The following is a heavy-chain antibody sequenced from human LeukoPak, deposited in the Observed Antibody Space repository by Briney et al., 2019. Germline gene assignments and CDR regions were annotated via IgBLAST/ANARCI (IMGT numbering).Heavy chain of an antibody. J-gene: IGHJ4*02. D-gene: IGHD5-18*01. V-gene: IGHV4-59*01. CDR3: ARESLSRYSYAYGSFDH. CDR2: IYSSGTA. CDR1: GGSISSYY. Sequence: PSETLSLTCTVSGGSISSYYWSWIWQPPGKGLEWIGYIYSSGTANYNPSLKSRVTISVDTSKNQFSLRLSSVTAADTAVYYCARESLSRYSYAYGSFDHWGQGTLVTVSS.